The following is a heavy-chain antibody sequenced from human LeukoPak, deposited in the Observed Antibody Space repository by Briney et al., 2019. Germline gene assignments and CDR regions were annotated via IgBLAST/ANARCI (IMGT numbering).Heavy chain of an antibody. D-gene: IGHD3-9*01. CDR2: IYYSGST. V-gene: IGHV4-59*01. CDR3: ARGFLYYDILTGYYVTDYFDY. Sequence: PSETLSLTCTVSGGSISSYYWSWIRQPPGKGLEWIGYIYYSGSTNYNPSLKSRVTISVDTSKNQFSLKLSSVTAADTAVYYCARGFLYYDILTGYYVTDYFDYWGQGTLVTVSS. J-gene: IGHJ4*02. CDR1: GGSISSYY.